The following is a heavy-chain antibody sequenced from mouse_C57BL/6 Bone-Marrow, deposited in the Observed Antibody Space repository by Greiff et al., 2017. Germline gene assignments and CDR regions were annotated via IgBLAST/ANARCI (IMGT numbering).Heavy chain of an antibody. V-gene: IGHV1-22*01. CDR1: GYTFTDYN. CDR2: INPNNGGT. D-gene: IGHD1-1*01. CDR3: AKFPFYYYGSSYAMDY. Sequence: VQLQQSGPELVKPGASVKMSCKASGYTFTDYNMHWVKQSHGKSLEWIGYINPNNGGTSYNQKFKGKATLTVNKSSSTAYMELRSLTSEDSAAYSCAKFPFYYYGSSYAMDYWGQGTSVTVSS. J-gene: IGHJ4*01.